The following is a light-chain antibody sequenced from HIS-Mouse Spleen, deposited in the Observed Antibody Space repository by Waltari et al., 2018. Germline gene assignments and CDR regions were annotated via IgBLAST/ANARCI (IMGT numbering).Light chain of an antibody. V-gene: IGLV2-8*01. CDR2: EVS. CDR3: SSYAGSNNWV. Sequence: QSALTQPPSASGSPGQSVTIYCTGTSSDRGCYNYFSWYQQHPGKAPKLMIYEVSKRPSGVPDRFSGSKSGNTASLTVSGLQAEDEADYYCSSYAGSNNWVFGGGTKLTVL. J-gene: IGLJ3*02. CDR1: SSDRGCYNY.